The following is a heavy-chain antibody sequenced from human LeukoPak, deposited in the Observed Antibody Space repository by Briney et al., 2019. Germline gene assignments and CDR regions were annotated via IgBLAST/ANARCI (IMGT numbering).Heavy chain of an antibody. J-gene: IGHJ4*02. Sequence: GGSLRLSCAASGFTFSTYAMTWVRQAPGKGLEWVSGISTSGDRTYYADSVKGRFTISRDNSKNTLYLQMNSLRAEDTAEYYCARSAVGTSCCTAVDYWGQGTLVTISS. CDR3: ARSAVGTSCCTAVDY. CDR2: ISTSGDRT. D-gene: IGHD1-26*01. V-gene: IGHV3-23*01. CDR1: GFTFSTYA.